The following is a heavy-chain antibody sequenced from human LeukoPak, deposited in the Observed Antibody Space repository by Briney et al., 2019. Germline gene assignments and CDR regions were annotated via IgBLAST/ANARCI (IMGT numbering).Heavy chain of an antibody. V-gene: IGHV4-31*03. J-gene: IGHJ4*02. CDR3: AREGTYGDSEVFDY. CDR2: IYYSGNT. D-gene: IGHD4-17*01. Sequence: SETLSLTCTVSGGPISSGGYYWTWIRQHPGKGLEWIGYIYYSGNTYYNPSLKSRVTISVDTSKNQFSLKLSSVTAADTAVYYCAREGTYGDSEVFDYWGRGTLVTVSS. CDR1: GGPISSGGYY.